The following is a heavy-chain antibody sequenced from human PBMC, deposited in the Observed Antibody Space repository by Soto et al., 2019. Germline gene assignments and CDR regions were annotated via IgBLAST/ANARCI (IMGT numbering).Heavy chain of an antibody. CDR3: AREALRITGTHRAAFDI. Sequence: SETLSLTCTVSGGSISSGDYYWSWIRQPPGKGLEWIGYIYYSGSTYYNPSLKSRVTISVDTSKNQFSLKLSSVTAADTAVYYCAREALRITGTHRAAFDIWGQGTMVTVSS. CDR1: GGSISSGDYY. D-gene: IGHD1-7*01. V-gene: IGHV4-30-4*01. J-gene: IGHJ3*02. CDR2: IYYSGST.